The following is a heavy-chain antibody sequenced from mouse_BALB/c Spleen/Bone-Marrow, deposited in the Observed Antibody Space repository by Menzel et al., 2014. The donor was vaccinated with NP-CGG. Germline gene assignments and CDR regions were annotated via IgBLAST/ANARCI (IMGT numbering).Heavy chain of an antibody. CDR3: AKNYYYGYVAH. Sequence: EVKLQESGGGLVQPGGSLKLSCAASGFDFSRYWMTWVRQAPGKGLEWIGEINPASSTINYTPSLKDKFIISRDNAKNTLYLQMRKVRSEDTALYYCAKNYYYGYVAHWGQGTLVTVSA. V-gene: IGHV4-1*02. CDR2: INPASSTI. D-gene: IGHD1-2*01. CDR1: GFDFSRYW. J-gene: IGHJ3*01.